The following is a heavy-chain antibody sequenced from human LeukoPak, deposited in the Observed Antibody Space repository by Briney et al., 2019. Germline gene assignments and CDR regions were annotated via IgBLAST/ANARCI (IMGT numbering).Heavy chain of an antibody. J-gene: IGHJ4*02. Sequence: SVKVSCKASGFTFTSSAVQWVRQARGRRLGWIGWIVVGSGNTNYAQKFQERVTVTRDVSTSTAYMELTSLRSEDTAVYYCAAPSRIQLDYWGQGTLVTVSS. CDR3: AAPSRIQLDY. CDR2: IVVGSGNT. CDR1: GFTFTSSA. V-gene: IGHV1-58*01. D-gene: IGHD5-18*01.